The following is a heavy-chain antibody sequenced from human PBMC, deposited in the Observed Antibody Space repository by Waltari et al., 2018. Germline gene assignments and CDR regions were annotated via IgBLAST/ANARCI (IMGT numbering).Heavy chain of an antibody. Sequence: QVQLVQSGAEVKKPGTAVKVSCKASGGTFSSYAISGVRQAPGQGLHWLGGLVPILRIANPAQKFQGSVTIPADDSTSTAYMELSSLRSEDTAVYYFARVARDCSPDTLGFDYWGHGTLVTVSS. CDR1: GGTFSSYA. CDR3: ARVARDCSPDTLGFDY. J-gene: IGHJ4*01. CDR2: LVPILRIA. V-gene: IGHV1-69*04. D-gene: IGHD2-21*01.